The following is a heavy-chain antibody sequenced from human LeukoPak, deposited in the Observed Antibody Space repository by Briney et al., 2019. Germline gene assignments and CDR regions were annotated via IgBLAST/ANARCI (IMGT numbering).Heavy chain of an antibody. CDR1: GYTFTAYY. CDR3: LATTYSDYVQFDY. Sequence: ASVKVSCKTSGYTFTAYYMHWVRQAPGQGLEWMGWIKPSTGDTNYAQNFQGRAAMTRDTSITTAYMELSRLRSDDTAMYYCLATTYSDYVQFDYWGQGTLVTVSS. V-gene: IGHV1-2*02. CDR2: IKPSTGDT. J-gene: IGHJ4*02. D-gene: IGHD4-11*01.